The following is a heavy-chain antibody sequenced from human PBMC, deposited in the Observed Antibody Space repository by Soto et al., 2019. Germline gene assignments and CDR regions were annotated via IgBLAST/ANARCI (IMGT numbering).Heavy chain of an antibody. CDR1: GGSVSSGSYY. J-gene: IGHJ3*02. Sequence: QVQLQESGPGLVKPSETLSLTCTVSGGSVSSGSYYWSWIRQPTGKGLEWIGYIYYSGSTNYNPSLKSRVTISVDTSKNQFSLKLSSVTAADTAVYYCAREVWSYDSSGMAFDIWGQGTMVTVSS. D-gene: IGHD3-22*01. CDR3: AREVWSYDSSGMAFDI. V-gene: IGHV4-61*01. CDR2: IYYSGST.